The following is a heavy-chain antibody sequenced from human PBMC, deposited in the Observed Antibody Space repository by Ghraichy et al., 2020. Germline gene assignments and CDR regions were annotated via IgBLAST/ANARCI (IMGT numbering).Heavy chain of an antibody. CDR2: ISSSSSYI. CDR1: GFTFSSYS. D-gene: IGHD3-10*01. J-gene: IGHJ4*02. CDR3: ARDGGYGSGSYAY. V-gene: IGHV3-21*01. Sequence: GGSLRLSCAASGFTFSSYSMNWVRQAPGKGLEWVSSISSSSSYIYYADSVKGRFTISRDNAKNSLYLQMNSLRAEDTAVYYCARDGGYGSGSYAYWGQGTLVTVSS.